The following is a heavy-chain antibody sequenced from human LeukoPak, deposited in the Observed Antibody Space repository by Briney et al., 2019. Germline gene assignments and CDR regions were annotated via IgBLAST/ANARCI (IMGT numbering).Heavy chain of an antibody. D-gene: IGHD3-16*01. Sequence: SETLSLTCSVPGGSITPYFWTWIPQPPGKGLEWIGYIYHSGSTTYNPSLKSRVTISLDRSKNQFSLKLSSVTAADTAVYYCAGDYGASYRFDYWGQGTLVTVSS. CDR1: GGSITPYF. J-gene: IGHJ4*02. V-gene: IGHV4-30-2*01. CDR3: AGDYGASYRFDY. CDR2: IYHSGST.